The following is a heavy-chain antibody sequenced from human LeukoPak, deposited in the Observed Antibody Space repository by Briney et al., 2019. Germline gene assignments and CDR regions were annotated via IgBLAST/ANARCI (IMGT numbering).Heavy chain of an antibody. V-gene: IGHV4-39*07. CDR1: GGSISSYY. J-gene: IGHJ4*02. Sequence: SETLSLTCTVSGGSISSYYWGWIRQPPGKGLEWIGSIYYSGSTYYNPSLKSRVTISVDTSKNQFSLKLSSVTAADTAVYYCARVGSSSLGYWGQGTLVTVSS. CDR3: ARVGSSSLGY. D-gene: IGHD6-13*01. CDR2: IYYSGST.